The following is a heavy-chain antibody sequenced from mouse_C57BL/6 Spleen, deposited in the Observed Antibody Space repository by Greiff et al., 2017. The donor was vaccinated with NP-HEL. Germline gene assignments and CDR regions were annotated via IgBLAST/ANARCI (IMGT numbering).Heavy chain of an antibody. CDR3: ARSGYDYDGRYAMDY. J-gene: IGHJ4*01. CDR1: GYTFTSYW. V-gene: IGHV1-64*01. CDR2: IHPNSGST. D-gene: IGHD2-4*01. Sequence: VKLQQPGAELVKPGASVKLSCKASGYTFTSYWMHWVKQRPGQGLEWIGMIHPNSGSTNYNEKFKSKATLTVDKPSSTAYMQLSSLTSEDSAVYYCARSGYDYDGRYAMDYWGQGTSVTVSS.